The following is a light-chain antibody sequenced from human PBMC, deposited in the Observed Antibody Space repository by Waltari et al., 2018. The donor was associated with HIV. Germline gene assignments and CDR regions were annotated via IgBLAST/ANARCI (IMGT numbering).Light chain of an antibody. J-gene: IGKJ2*01. CDR1: QSISSW. CDR3: QQYNSYPYT. CDR2: KAS. V-gene: IGKV1-5*03. Sequence: DIQMTQSPSTLSASVGDRVTITCRASQSISSWLAWYQQKPGKAPKLLIYKASSLESGVPSRFSGSGSGTEFTLTISSLQPDDFTTYYCQQYNSYPYTFGQGTKLEIK.